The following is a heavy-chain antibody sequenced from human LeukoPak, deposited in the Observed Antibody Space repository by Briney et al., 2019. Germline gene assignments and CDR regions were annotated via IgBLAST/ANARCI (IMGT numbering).Heavy chain of an antibody. CDR3: ARGLYGSSSWYGDY. V-gene: IGHV1-2*04. CDR2: INPNSGGT. J-gene: IGHJ4*02. CDR1: GYTFTGYY. Sequence: ASVKVSCKASGYTFTGYYMHWVRQAPGQGLEWMGWINPNSGGTNYAQKFQGWVTMTRDTSISTAYMELSRLRSDDTAVYYCARGLYGSSSWYGDYWDQGTLVTVSS. D-gene: IGHD6-13*01.